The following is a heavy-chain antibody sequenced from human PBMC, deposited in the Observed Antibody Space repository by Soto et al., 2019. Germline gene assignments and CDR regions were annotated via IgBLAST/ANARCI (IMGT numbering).Heavy chain of an antibody. CDR1: GDSVSRGHYF. D-gene: IGHD6-19*01. CDR2: IYYSGST. J-gene: IGHJ4*02. Sequence: SETLSLTCTVSGDSVSRGHYFWSWLRQAPGKGLEWIGYIYYSGSTTYNPSLKGRVTISMDTSENQFSLNLTSVTATDTAVYYCATWVYSSGWYDYFDSWGQGVLVTVSS. CDR3: ATWVYSSGWYDYFDS. V-gene: IGHV4-61*01.